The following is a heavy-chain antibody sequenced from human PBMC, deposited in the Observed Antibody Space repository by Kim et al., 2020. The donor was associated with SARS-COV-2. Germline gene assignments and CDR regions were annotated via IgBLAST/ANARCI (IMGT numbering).Heavy chain of an antibody. CDR3: TSTRPGGYSYGYDFDY. CDR2: IRSKANSYAT. V-gene: IGHV3-73*01. CDR1: GFTFSGSA. J-gene: IGHJ4*02. Sequence: GGSLRLSCAACGFTFSGSAMHWVRQASGKGLECVGRIRSKANSYATSYAASVKGRFTISRDDSKNTTYLQMNSLKTEDTAVYYCTSTRPGGYSYGYDFDYRGQGTLVTVSS. D-gene: IGHD5-18*01.